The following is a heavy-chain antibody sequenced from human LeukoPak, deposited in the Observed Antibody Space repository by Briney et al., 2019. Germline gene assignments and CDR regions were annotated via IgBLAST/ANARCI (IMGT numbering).Heavy chain of an antibody. Sequence: VSSVKVSCKASGYTFTSYYMHWVRQASGQGLEWMGIINPSGGSTSYAQKFQGRVTMTTDTSTSTVYMELSSLRSEDTAVYYCARGLRDTVTKEYYFDYWGQGTLVTVSS. V-gene: IGHV1-46*01. D-gene: IGHD4-17*01. CDR3: ARGLRDTVTKEYYFDY. CDR2: INPSGGST. J-gene: IGHJ4*02. CDR1: GYTFTSYY.